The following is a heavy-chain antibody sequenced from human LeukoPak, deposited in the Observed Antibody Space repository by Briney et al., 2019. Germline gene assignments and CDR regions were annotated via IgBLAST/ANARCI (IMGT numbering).Heavy chain of an antibody. Sequence: GGSLRLSCAASGFTFSLYTMHWVRQAPGKGLGWVAVISYDGSDKYYADSVKGRFTISRDNSKNTLFLQMNSLRAEDTAVYFCARVPFYWGQGTLVTVSS. CDR3: ARVPFY. CDR2: ISYDGSDK. J-gene: IGHJ4*02. V-gene: IGHV3-30*04. CDR1: GFTFSLYT. D-gene: IGHD3-3*02.